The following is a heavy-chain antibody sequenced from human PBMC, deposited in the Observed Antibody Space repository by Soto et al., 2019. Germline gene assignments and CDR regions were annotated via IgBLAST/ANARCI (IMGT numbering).Heavy chain of an antibody. D-gene: IGHD6-19*01. J-gene: IGHJ4*02. CDR1: GFTFSSYG. V-gene: IGHV3-30*18. CDR3: AKGGYSSGWYLFSYDY. Sequence: GGSLRLSCAASGFTFSSYGMHWVRQAPGKGLEWVAVISYDGSNKYYADSVKGRFTISRDNSKNTLYLQMNSLRAEDTAVYYCAKGGYSSGWYLFSYDYWGQGTLVTVSS. CDR2: ISYDGSNK.